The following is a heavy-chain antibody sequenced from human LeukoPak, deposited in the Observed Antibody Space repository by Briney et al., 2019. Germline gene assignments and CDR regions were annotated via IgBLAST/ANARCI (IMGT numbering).Heavy chain of an antibody. CDR1: GFTFGSYG. V-gene: IGHV3-23*01. J-gene: IGHJ1*01. CDR3: AIMHGYYDGSGYWVQ. Sequence: GGSLRLSCAAPGFTFGSYGMRWVRQAPGKGLEWVSFITPNADRTSYADSVEGRFTISRDNPRNTLYMQMNSLRDEDTALYYCAIMHGYYDGSGYWVQWGQGTLVTVSS. CDR2: ITPNADRT. D-gene: IGHD3-22*01.